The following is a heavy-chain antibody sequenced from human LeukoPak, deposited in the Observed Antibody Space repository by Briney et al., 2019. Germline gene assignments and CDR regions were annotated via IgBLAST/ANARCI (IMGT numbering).Heavy chain of an antibody. CDR2: IIPIFGTA. Sequence: SVKVSCKASGGTFSSYAISWVRQAPGQGLEWMGGIIPIFGTANYAQKFQGRVTITADESTSTAYMELSSLRSEDTAVYYCARHGTVAAAITWDYYFDYWGQGTLVTVSS. CDR3: ARHGTVAAAITWDYYFDY. V-gene: IGHV1-69*13. J-gene: IGHJ4*02. D-gene: IGHD2-2*01. CDR1: GGTFSSYA.